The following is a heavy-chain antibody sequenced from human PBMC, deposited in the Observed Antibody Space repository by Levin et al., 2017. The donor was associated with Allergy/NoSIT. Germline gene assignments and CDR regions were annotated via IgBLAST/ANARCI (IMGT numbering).Heavy chain of an antibody. J-gene: IGHJ5*02. Sequence: PSETLSLTCTVSGGSISSYYWSWIRQPPGKGLEWIGYIYYSGSTNYNPSLKSRVTISVDTSKNQFSLKLSSVTAADTAVYYCARDWLDSSGYYYDGGWFDPWGQGTLVTVSS. V-gene: IGHV4-59*01. D-gene: IGHD3-22*01. CDR3: ARDWLDSSGYYYDGGWFDP. CDR2: IYYSGST. CDR1: GGSISSYY.